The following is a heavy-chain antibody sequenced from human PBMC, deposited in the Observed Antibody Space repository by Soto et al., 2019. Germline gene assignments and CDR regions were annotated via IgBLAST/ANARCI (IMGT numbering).Heavy chain of an antibody. CDR2: IIPILGIA. J-gene: IGHJ4*02. CDR1: GGTFSSYT. V-gene: IGHV1-69*02. D-gene: IGHD2-2*01. CDR3: ARPHCSSTSCYAAPFDY. Sequence: QVQLVQSGAEVKKPGSSVKVSYKASGGTFSSYTISWVRQAPGQGLEWMGRIIPILGIANYAQKFQGRVTITADKATSTAYMELSSLRSEDTAVYYCARPHCSSTSCYAAPFDYWGQGTLVTVSS.